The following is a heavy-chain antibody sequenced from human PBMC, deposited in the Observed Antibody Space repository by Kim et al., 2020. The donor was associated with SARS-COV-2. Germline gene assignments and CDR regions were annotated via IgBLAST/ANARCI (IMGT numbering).Heavy chain of an antibody. CDR1: GFTFSSYA. V-gene: IGHV3-30-3*01. Sequence: GGSLRLSCAASGFTFSSYAMHWVRQAPGKGLEWVAVISYDGSNKYYADSVKGRFTISRDNSKNTLYLQMNSLRAEDTAVYYCARDRYYDFWSGFNLPQQYYYGMDVWGQGTTVTVSS. D-gene: IGHD3-3*01. CDR2: ISYDGSNK. CDR3: ARDRYYDFWSGFNLPQQYYYGMDV. J-gene: IGHJ6*02.